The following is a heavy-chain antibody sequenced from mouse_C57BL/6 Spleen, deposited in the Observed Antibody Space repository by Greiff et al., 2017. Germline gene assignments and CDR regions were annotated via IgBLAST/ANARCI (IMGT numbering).Heavy chain of an antibody. CDR2: IYPGDGDT. J-gene: IGHJ3*01. Sequence: VKLMESGPELVKPGASVKISCKASGYAFSSSWMNWVKQRPGKGLEWIGRIYPGDGDTNYNGKVKGRATLTADKSSSTAYMQLSSLTSEDSAVYFCARSASDARGFAYWGQGTLVTVSA. D-gene: IGHD6-1*01. CDR1: GYAFSSSW. CDR3: ARSASDARGFAY. V-gene: IGHV1-82*01.